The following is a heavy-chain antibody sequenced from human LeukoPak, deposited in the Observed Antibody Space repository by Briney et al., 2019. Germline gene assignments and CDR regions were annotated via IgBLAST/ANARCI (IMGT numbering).Heavy chain of an antibody. CDR3: ARLTYYYDSSGQNWFDP. V-gene: IGHV1-3*01. CDR1: GYTFTSYG. J-gene: IGHJ5*02. Sequence: ASEKVSCKASGYTFTSYGISWVRQAPGQRLEWMGWINAGNGNTKYSQKFQGRVTITRDTSASTAYMELSSLRSEDTAVYYCARLTYYYDSSGQNWFDPWGQGTLVTVSS. D-gene: IGHD3-22*01. CDR2: INAGNGNT.